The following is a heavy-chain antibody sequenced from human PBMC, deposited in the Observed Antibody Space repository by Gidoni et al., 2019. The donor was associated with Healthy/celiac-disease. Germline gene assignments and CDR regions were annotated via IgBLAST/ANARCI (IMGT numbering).Heavy chain of an antibody. V-gene: IGHV1-69*02. J-gene: IGHJ2*01. CDR3: ARGVYSSSDWYFDL. CDR1: GGTFSSYT. Sequence: QVQLVQSGAEVKKPGSSVTVSCKASGGTFSSYTISWVRKAPGQGLEWMGRIIPILGIANYAQKFKGRVTITADKSTRTAYMELRSLRSEDTAVYYCARGVYSSSDWYFDLWGRGTLVTVSS. CDR2: IIPILGIA. D-gene: IGHD6-6*01.